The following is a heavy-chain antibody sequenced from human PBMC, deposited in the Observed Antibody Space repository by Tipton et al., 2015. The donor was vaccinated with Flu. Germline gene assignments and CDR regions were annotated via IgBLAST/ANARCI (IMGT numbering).Heavy chain of an antibody. CDR2: IYYSGST. Sequence: LRLSCTVSGGPISSGDYYWSWIRQPPGKGLEWIGYIYYSGSTYYNPSLKSRVTISVDTSKNQFSLKLSSVTAADTAVYYCASFLEWISILDYWGQGTLVTVSS. CDR1: GGPISSGDYY. D-gene: IGHD2-21*01. J-gene: IGHJ4*02. V-gene: IGHV4-30-4*01. CDR3: ASFLEWISILDY.